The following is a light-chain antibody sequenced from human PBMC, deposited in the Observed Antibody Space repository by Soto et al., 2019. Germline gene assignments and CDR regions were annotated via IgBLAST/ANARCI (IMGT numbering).Light chain of an antibody. CDR2: DAS. CDR3: QQYISYSYT. CDR1: QTISNW. J-gene: IGKJ2*01. V-gene: IGKV1-5*01. Sequence: DIQMTQSPSTLSASVGDRVTITCRASQTISNWLAWYQQKPGKAPKLLIYDASSLHSGVPSRFSGSGSGTVFTLTISSLPPDDFATYYCQQYISYSYTFGQGTKLEI.